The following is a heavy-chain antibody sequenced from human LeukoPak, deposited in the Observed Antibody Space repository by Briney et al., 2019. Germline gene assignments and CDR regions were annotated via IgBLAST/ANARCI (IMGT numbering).Heavy chain of an antibody. V-gene: IGHV1-18*01. CDR2: ISAYNGNT. CDR3: ARGDDTRYCSGGSCYRRLDV. D-gene: IGHD2-15*01. J-gene: IGHJ6*04. Sequence: GASVKVSCKASGYTFTSYGISWVRQAPGQGLEGMGWISAYNGNTNYAQKLQGRVNMTTDTSTSTAYMELRSLRSDDTAVYYCARGDDTRYCSGGSCYRRLDVWGKGTTVTVSS. CDR1: GYTFTSYG.